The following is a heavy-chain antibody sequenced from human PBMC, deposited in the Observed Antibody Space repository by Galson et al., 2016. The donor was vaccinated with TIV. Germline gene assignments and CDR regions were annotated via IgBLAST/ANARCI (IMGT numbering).Heavy chain of an antibody. V-gene: IGHV1-2*02. J-gene: IGHJ4*02. CDR3: AKESDWGVAEFDF. Sequence: SVKVSCKASGYRFIGYYIHWVRQAPGRGPEWMGCINPGNGDTKYAQIFQGSVNLTWDTSVSTAYMELTSLRSDDTAVYFCAKESDWGVAEFDFWGQGTPVSVSS. CDR2: INPGNGDT. CDR1: GYRFIGYY. D-gene: IGHD2-21*01.